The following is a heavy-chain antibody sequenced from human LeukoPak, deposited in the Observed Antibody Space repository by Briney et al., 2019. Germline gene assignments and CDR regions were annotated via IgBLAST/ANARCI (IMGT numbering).Heavy chain of an antibody. Sequence: QPGGSLRLSCADSGFTFSSYAMSWVRQAPGKGLEWVSAISGSGGSTYYADSVKGRFTISRDNSKNPLYLQMNSLRAEDTAVYYCAKDRERSGYDLGGYYYDYWGQGTLVTVSS. CDR3: AKDRERSGYDLGGYYYDY. CDR1: GFTFSSYA. D-gene: IGHD5-12*01. J-gene: IGHJ4*02. V-gene: IGHV3-23*01. CDR2: ISGSGGST.